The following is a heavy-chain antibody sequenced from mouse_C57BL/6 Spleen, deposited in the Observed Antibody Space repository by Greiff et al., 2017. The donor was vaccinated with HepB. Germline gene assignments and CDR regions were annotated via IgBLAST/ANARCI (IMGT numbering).Heavy chain of an antibody. CDR3: ARSSSPYWYFDV. V-gene: IGHV1-42*01. D-gene: IGHD1-1*01. CDR2: INPSTGGT. Sequence: VQLQQSGPELVKPGASVKISCKASGYSFTGYYMNWVKQSPEKSLEWIGEINPSTGGTTYNQKLKAKATLTVDKSSSTAYMQLKSLTSEDSAVYYCARSSSPYWYFDVWGTGTTVTVSS. J-gene: IGHJ1*03. CDR1: GYSFTGYY.